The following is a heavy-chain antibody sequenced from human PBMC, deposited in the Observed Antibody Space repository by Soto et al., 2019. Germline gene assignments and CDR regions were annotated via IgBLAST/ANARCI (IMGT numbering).Heavy chain of an antibody. CDR1: GGTFSSYA. CDR3: ARDRFYCGGDCYGKYYYYGMDV. CDR2: IIPIFGTA. J-gene: IGHJ6*02. V-gene: IGHV1-69*13. D-gene: IGHD2-21*02. Sequence: SVKVSCKASGGTFSSYAISWVRQAPGQGLEWMGGIIPIFGTANYAQKFQGRVTITADESTSTAYMELSSLRSEDTAVYYCARDRFYCGGDCYGKYYYYGMDVWGQGTTVTVSS.